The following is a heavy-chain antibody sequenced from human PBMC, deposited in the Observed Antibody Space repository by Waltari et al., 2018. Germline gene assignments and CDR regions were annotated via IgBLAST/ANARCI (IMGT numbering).Heavy chain of an antibody. D-gene: IGHD4-4*01. CDR1: GFISRDFY. CDR2: IKQDGSET. Sequence: EVQLVESGGGLVQPGGSLRLPCAASGFISRDFYMSWVRQAPGKGLEWVANIKQDGSETYYLDSVKGRFTISKDDVGNSLSLQMNNLRVEDTAVYYCARDMTVSQSDGFDLWGQGTMVTVS. V-gene: IGHV3-7*01. J-gene: IGHJ3*01. CDR3: ARDMTVSQSDGFDL.